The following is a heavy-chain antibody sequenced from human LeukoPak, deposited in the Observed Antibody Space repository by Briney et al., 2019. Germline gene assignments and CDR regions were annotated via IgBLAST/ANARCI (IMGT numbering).Heavy chain of an antibody. J-gene: IGHJ4*02. CDR2: IKGDGNQK. D-gene: IGHD3-22*01. Sequence: GGSLRLSCAASGFTFSNSWMNWVRQAPGKGLEWLANIKGDGNQKNYMDSVKGRFVISRDNAKNLLYLQMNSLKAEDTAVYYCMNSCGGDCWGQGTLVTVSS. CDR3: MNSCGGDC. V-gene: IGHV3-7*01. CDR1: GFTFSNSW.